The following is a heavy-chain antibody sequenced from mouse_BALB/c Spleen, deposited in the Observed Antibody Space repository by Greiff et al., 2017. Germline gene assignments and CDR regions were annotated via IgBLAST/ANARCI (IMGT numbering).Heavy chain of an antibody. J-gene: IGHJ3*01. Sequence: DVKLVESGGGLVKPGGSLKLSCAASGFTFSSYAMSWVRQSPEKRLEWVAEISSGGSYTYYPDTVTGRFTISRDNAKNTLYLEMSSLRSEDTAMYYCARGYYGSGAYWGQGTLVTVSA. CDR2: ISSGGSYT. V-gene: IGHV5-9-4*01. D-gene: IGHD1-1*01. CDR3: ARGYYGSGAY. CDR1: GFTFSSYA.